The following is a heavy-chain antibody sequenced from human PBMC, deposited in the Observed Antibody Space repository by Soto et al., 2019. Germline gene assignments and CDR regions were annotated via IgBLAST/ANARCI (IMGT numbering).Heavy chain of an antibody. CDR2: IYNDGTT. CDR3: ATGSNRHTQWDS. Sequence: PGGSLRLSCAASGFTVSSDYMSWVRQAPGKGLEWVSLIYNDGTTYYADSVRGRFTISRHTFQNTLYLQMNSLTTEDTAVYYCATGSNRHTQWDSWGQGTLVTVSS. D-gene: IGHD2-8*01. J-gene: IGHJ4*02. V-gene: IGHV3-53*04. CDR1: GFTVSSDY.